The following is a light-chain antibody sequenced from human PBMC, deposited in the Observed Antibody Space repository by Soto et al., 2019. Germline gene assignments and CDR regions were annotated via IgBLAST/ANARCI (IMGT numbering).Light chain of an antibody. CDR3: QQRSNWPPVT. CDR1: QSINRH. V-gene: IGKV3-11*01. Sequence: EIVLTQSPATLSLSPGERATLSCRASQSINRHLAWYRQKPGQAPRLLIYDASNRAYGIPARFSGSGSGTDFTLTISSLEPADFGVYYCQQRSNWPPVTFGGGTKVEIK. J-gene: IGKJ4*01. CDR2: DAS.